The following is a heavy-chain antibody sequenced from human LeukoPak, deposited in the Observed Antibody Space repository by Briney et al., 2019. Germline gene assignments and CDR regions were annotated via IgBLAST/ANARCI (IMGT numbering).Heavy chain of an antibody. CDR1: GGSISSYY. J-gene: IGHJ4*02. V-gene: IGHV4-59*01. CDR2: IYYSGST. Sequence: SETLSLTCTVSGGSISSYYWSWIRQPPGKGLEWIGYIYYSGSTNYNPSLKSRVTISVDTSKNQFSLKLSSVTAADTAVYYCVRGFGFSDSGSDYWGQGTLVTVSS. D-gene: IGHD3-22*01. CDR3: VRGFGFSDSGSDY.